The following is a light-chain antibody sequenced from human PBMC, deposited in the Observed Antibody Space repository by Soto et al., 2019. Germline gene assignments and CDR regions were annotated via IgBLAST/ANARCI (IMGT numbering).Light chain of an antibody. CDR1: QTISSW. CDR3: QQVNSFPLT. V-gene: IGKV1-5*03. CDR2: KAS. J-gene: IGKJ4*01. Sequence: DIQMTQSPSTLSGSVGDRVTITCRASQTISSWLAWYQQRPGKAPKLLIYKASTLKSGVPSRFSGSGSGTDFTLAISSLQPEDFATYYCQQVNSFPLTFGGGTKVDIK.